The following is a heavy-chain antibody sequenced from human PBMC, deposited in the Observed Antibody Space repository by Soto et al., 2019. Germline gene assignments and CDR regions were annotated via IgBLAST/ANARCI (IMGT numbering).Heavy chain of an antibody. Sequence: SETLSLTCTVSGGSISSYYWSWIRQPPGKGLEWVGYIYYSGSTNYNPSLKSRVTISVDTSKNQFSLKLSSVTAADTAEYYCARGGGYSGYDYPEYYYYGIDVWGQGTTVTSP. V-gene: IGHV4-59*12. J-gene: IGHJ6*02. CDR1: GGSISSYY. D-gene: IGHD5-12*01. CDR2: IYYSGST. CDR3: ARGGGYSGYDYPEYYYYGIDV.